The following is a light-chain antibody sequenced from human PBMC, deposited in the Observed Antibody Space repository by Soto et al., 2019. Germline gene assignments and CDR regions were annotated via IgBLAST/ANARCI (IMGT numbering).Light chain of an antibody. J-gene: IGKJ4*01. CDR2: AAS. CDR3: QQSYSPLT. CDR1: QSISSY. Sequence: DLQMTQSPSSLSASVGDRVTITCRASQSISSYLNWYQQKPGKAPKLLIYAASSLQSGVPSRFSGSGSGTAFTLTISSLQPEDFATYYCQQSYSPLTFGGGTKVEIK. V-gene: IGKV1-39*01.